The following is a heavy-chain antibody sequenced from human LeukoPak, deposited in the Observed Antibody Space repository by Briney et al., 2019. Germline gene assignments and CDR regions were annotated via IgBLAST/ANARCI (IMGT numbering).Heavy chain of an antibody. J-gene: IGHJ5*02. D-gene: IGHD3-10*01. Sequence: ASVKVSCKASGHSFTVYYMHWVRQAPGQGLEWMGIINPSGGSTSYAQKFQGRVTMTRDMSTSTVYMELSSLRSEDTAVYYCARASATMVRRNNWFDPWGQGTLVTVSS. CDR3: ARASATMVRRNNWFDP. CDR1: GHSFTVYY. CDR2: INPSGGST. V-gene: IGHV1-46*01.